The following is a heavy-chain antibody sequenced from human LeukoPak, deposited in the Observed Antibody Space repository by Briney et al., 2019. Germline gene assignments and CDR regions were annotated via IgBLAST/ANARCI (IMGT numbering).Heavy chain of an antibody. J-gene: IGHJ4*02. CDR1: GYTSYGYW. D-gene: IGHD6-13*01. V-gene: IGHV5-51*01. Sequence: GASLKISCKGYGYTSYGYWIGWVRQRPGEDLEWMGIISHDDSQTSYSTSFQGQVTISADKSINTAYLQWSSLKASDTAMYYCARFGGATFSAALWDKGGQGTLVTVSS. CDR3: ARFGGATFSAALWDK. CDR2: ISHDDSQT.